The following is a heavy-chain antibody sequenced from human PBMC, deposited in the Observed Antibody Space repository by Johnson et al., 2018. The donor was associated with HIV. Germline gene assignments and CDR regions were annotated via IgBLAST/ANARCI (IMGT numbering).Heavy chain of an antibody. CDR2: ISYDGSNK. Sequence: QVQLVESGGGVVQPGRSLRLSCAASGFTFSSYAMHWVRQAPGKGLEWVAVISYDGSNKYYADSVKGRFTISRDNSKNTLYLQMNSLRAEDTAVYYCAGGIDRSSWSARGDAVDIWGQGTMVTVSS. CDR1: GFTFSSYA. D-gene: IGHD6-13*01. CDR3: AGGIDRSSWSARGDAVDI. J-gene: IGHJ3*02. V-gene: IGHV3-30*04.